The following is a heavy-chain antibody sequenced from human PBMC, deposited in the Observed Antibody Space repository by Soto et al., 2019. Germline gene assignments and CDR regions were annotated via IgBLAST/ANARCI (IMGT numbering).Heavy chain of an antibody. D-gene: IGHD5-18*01. V-gene: IGHV1-69*12. CDR1: GGTFSSYA. Sequence: QVQLVQSGAEVKKPGSSVKVSCKASGGTFSSYAISWVRQAPGQGLEWMGGIIPIFGTANYAQKFQGRVTITADESTSTAYMEPSSPRSEDTAVYYCATPGLPNYYYYGMDVWGQGTTVTVSS. J-gene: IGHJ6*02. CDR2: IIPIFGTA. CDR3: ATPGLPNYYYYGMDV.